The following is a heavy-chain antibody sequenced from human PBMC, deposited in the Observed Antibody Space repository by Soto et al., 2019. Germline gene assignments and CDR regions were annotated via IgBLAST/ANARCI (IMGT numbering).Heavy chain of an antibody. CDR1: GGSISSGDYY. Sequence: QVQLQESGPGLVKPSQTLSLTCTVSGGSISSGDYYWSWIRQPPGKGLEWIGYIYYSGSTYYNPSLKSRVTISVDTSKNQFSLKLSSVTAADTAVYYCARGLRVVAATPSGGTDYWGQGTLVTVSS. D-gene: IGHD2-15*01. J-gene: IGHJ4*02. V-gene: IGHV4-30-4*01. CDR2: IYYSGST. CDR3: ARGLRVVAATPSGGTDY.